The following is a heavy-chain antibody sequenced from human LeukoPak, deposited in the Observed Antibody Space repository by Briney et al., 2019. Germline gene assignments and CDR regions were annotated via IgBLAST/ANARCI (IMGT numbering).Heavy chain of an antibody. D-gene: IGHD6-13*01. CDR2: IYHSGST. J-gene: IGHJ1*01. Sequence: SETLSLTCTVSAYSISSGYYWGWIRQPPGKGLEWIGSIYHSGSTYYNPSLKSRVTISVDTSKNQFSLKLSSVTAADTAVYYCASSSWYGYFQHWGQGTLVTVSS. V-gene: IGHV4-38-2*02. CDR1: AYSISSGYY. CDR3: ASSSWYGYFQH.